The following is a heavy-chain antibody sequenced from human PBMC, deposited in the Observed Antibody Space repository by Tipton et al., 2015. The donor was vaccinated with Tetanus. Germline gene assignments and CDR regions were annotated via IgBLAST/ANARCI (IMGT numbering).Heavy chain of an antibody. J-gene: IGHJ4*02. CDR3: ARIRTTVGYFDF. Sequence: TLSLTCAVSGYSISSGYYWGWIRQPPGKGLEWIGTIYHSGNTYYKPSLKSRVTLSVDTSKNQFSPKLTSVTAADTAVYYCARIRTTVGYFDFWGQGTLVTVTS. D-gene: IGHD1/OR15-1a*01. CDR2: IYHSGNT. V-gene: IGHV4-38-2*01. CDR1: GYSISSGYY.